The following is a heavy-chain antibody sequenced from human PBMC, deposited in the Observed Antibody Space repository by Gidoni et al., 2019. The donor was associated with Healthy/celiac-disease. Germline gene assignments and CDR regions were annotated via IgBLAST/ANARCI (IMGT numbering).Heavy chain of an antibody. D-gene: IGHD3-9*01. CDR3: ARDLRDYDILTGYYYGMDV. V-gene: IGHV4-39*07. Sequence: QLQLQESGPGLVKPSETLSLTCTVSGGSISSSSYYWGWIRQPPGKGLEWIGSIYYSGSTYHNPSLKSRVTISVDTSKNQFSLKLSSVTAADTAVYYCARDLRDYDILTGYYYGMDVWGQGTTVTVSS. J-gene: IGHJ6*02. CDR2: IYYSGST. CDR1: GGSISSSSYY.